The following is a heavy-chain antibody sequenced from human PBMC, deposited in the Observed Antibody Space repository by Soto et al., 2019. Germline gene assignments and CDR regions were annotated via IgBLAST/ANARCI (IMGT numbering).Heavy chain of an antibody. D-gene: IGHD2-15*01. CDR2: IWYDGSNK. CDR1: GFTFSSYG. J-gene: IGHJ4*02. Sequence: QVQLVESGGGVVQPGRSLRLSCASSGFTFSSYGMHWVRQAPGKGLEWVAVIWYDGSNKYYADSVKGRFTISRDNSKNTLYLHMNSLRAEDTAVYYCARDPSTPLGYCSGGSCSDWGQGTLVTVSS. CDR3: ARDPSTPLGYCSGGSCSD. V-gene: IGHV3-33*01.